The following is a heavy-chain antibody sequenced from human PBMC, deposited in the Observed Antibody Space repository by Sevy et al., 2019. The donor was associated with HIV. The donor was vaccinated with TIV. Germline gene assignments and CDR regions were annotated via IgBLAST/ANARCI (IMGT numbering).Heavy chain of an antibody. CDR2: FYSTGST. CDR1: GGSISSSSYF. J-gene: IGHJ2*01. D-gene: IGHD6-19*01. V-gene: IGHV4-39*01. CDR3: ATPRDSGWYEGTGGYFDL. Sequence: SETLSLTCTVSGGSISSSSYFWGWIRQPPGKGLECIGSFYSTGSTSYNPSLRSRVTVSADTSTNQFSLRLTSVIATDTAVYYCATPRDSGWYEGTGGYFDLWDRGTLVTVSS.